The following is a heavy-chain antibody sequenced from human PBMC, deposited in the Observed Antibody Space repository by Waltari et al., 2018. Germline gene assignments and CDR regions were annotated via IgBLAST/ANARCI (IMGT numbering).Heavy chain of an antibody. V-gene: IGHV1-69*05. Sequence: QVQLVQSGAEVKKPGSSVKVSCKASGGTFSSYALIWLREATDQGLEWMGGIIPIFGTANYAQKFQGRVTITTDESTSTAYMELSSLRSEDTAVYYCARDPHCSGGSCYRGYFDYWGQGTLVTVSS. J-gene: IGHJ4*02. CDR2: IIPIFGTA. CDR3: ARDPHCSGGSCYRGYFDY. D-gene: IGHD2-15*01. CDR1: GGTFSSYA.